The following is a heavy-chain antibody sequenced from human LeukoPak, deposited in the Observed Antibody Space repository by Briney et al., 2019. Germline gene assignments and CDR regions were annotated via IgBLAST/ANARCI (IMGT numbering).Heavy chain of an antibody. CDR1: GYTFTGYY. CDR3: ARDRALGYDLWKADYYVDV. J-gene: IGHJ6*03. CDR2: INPNSGGT. V-gene: IGHV1-2*02. D-gene: IGHD3-3*01. Sequence: GASVKVSCKASGYTFTGYYMHWVRQAPGQGLEWMGWINPNSGGTNYAQKFQGRVTMTRDTSISTAYMELSRLRSDDTAVYYCARDRALGYDLWKADYYVDVWGKGTTVTVSS.